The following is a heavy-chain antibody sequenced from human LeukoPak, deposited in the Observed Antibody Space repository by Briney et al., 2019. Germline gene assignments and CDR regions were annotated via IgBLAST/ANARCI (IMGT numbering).Heavy chain of an antibody. J-gene: IGHJ6*03. CDR3: ARGHCTNGVCYSYYYYMDV. CDR1: GYTFTIYG. V-gene: IGHV1-18*01. CDR2: ISVYNGDT. D-gene: IGHD2-8*01. Sequence: GASVKVSCKASGYTFTIYGISWVRQAPGQGLEWMGWISVYNGDTKYAQKVQGRVTMTTDTSTSTAYMELRSLKSDDTAVYYCARGHCTNGVCYSYYYYMDVWGKGTTVTVSS.